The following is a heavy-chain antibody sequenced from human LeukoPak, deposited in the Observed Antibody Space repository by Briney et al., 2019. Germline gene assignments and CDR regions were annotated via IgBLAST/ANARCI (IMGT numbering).Heavy chain of an antibody. Sequence: SETLSLTCAVYGGSFSGYYWSWIRQPPGKGLEWIGEINHSGSTNYNPSLKSRVTISVDTSKNQFSLKLSSVTAADTAVYYCAREREDIVAVPAAIRRDWFDPWGQGTLVTVSS. D-gene: IGHD2-2*02. CDR2: INHSGST. CDR1: GGSFSGYY. V-gene: IGHV4-34*01. J-gene: IGHJ5*02. CDR3: AREREDIVAVPAAIRRDWFDP.